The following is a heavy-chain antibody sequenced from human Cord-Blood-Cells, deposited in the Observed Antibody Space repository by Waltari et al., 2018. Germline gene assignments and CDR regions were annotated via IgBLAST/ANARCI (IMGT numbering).Heavy chain of an antibody. V-gene: IGHV3-30*18. CDR1: GLPFSTYG. CDR3: AKDGYSSSSLDY. Sequence: QVQLVVPGGGVVQPGRSLRLSCGASGLPFSTYGMARVRQAPGKGLEWVAVISYDGSNKYYADSVKGRFTISRDNSKNTLYLQMNSLRAEDTAVYYCAKDGYSSSSLDYWGQGTLVTVSS. D-gene: IGHD6-6*01. CDR2: ISYDGSNK. J-gene: IGHJ4*02.